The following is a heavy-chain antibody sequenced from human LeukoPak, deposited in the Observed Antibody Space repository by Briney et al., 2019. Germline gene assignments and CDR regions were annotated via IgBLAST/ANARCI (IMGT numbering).Heavy chain of an antibody. Sequence: PSETLSLTCTVSGDSISSYYWSWIRQPPGKGLEWIGYIYYSGSTNYNPSLKSRVTISVDTSKNQFSLKLSSVTAADTAVYYCARYLYYYGSAHLDYWGQGTLVTVSS. CDR2: IYYSGST. CDR3: ARYLYYYGSAHLDY. J-gene: IGHJ4*02. CDR1: GDSISSYY. V-gene: IGHV4-59*08. D-gene: IGHD3-10*01.